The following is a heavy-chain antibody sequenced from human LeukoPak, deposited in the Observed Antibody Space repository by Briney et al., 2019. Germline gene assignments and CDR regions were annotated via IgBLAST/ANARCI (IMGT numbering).Heavy chain of an antibody. CDR3: AKTVLSMVRGIITKYYYFGMDL. V-gene: IGHV3-23*01. J-gene: IGHJ6*02. CDR1: GFTFNTYA. Sequence: GGSLRLSCAASGFTFNTYAMSWVRQAPGKRLEWVSGIIATGYTSYYADSVKGRFTISRDNSKSTLHLHMNSLRAEDTAVYYCAKTVLSMVRGIITKYYYFGMDLWGQGTTVTVSS. D-gene: IGHD3-10*01. CDR2: IIATGYTS.